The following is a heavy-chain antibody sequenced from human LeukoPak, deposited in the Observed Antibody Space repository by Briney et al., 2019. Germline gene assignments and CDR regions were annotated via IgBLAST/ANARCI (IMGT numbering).Heavy chain of an antibody. D-gene: IGHD6-6*01. CDR1: GYTFTSYG. CDR2: ISAYNGNT. V-gene: IGHV1-18*03. Sequence: ASVKVSCKASGYTFTSYGISWVRQAPGQGPEWMGWISAYNGNTNYAQKLQGRVTMTTDTSTSTAYMELRSLRSEDMAVYYCARGVSSLAWFDPWGQGTLVTVSS. CDR3: ARGVSSLAWFDP. J-gene: IGHJ5*02.